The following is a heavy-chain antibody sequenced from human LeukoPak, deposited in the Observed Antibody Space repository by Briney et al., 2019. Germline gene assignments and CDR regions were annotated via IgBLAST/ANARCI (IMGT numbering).Heavy chain of an antibody. J-gene: IGHJ5*02. CDR3: ARAEYSGSYWFDP. D-gene: IGHD1-26*01. CDR2: INHSGST. CDR1: GGSFSGYY. V-gene: IGHV4-34*01. Sequence: SETLSLTCAVYGGSFSGYYWSWIRQPPGKGLEWIGEINHSGSTNYNPSLKSRVTISVDTSKNQFSLTLTSVTAADTAVYFCARAEYSGSYWFDPWGQGTLVTVSS.